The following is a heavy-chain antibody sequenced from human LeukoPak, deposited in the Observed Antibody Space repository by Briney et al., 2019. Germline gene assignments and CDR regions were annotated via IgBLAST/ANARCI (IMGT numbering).Heavy chain of an antibody. J-gene: IGHJ3*02. CDR3: ARECSGGMIVVANDAFDI. Sequence: PSETLSLTCAVSGGSISSGNWWSWVRQPPGKGLEWIGYIYYSGSTYYNPSLKSRVTISVDTSKNQFSLKLSSVTAADTAVYYCARECSGGMIVVANDAFDIWGQGTMVTVSS. CDR2: IYYSGST. D-gene: IGHD3-22*01. V-gene: IGHV4-31*11. CDR1: GGSISSGNW.